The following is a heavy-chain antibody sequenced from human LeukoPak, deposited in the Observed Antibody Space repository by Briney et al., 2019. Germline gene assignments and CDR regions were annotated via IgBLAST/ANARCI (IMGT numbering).Heavy chain of an antibody. CDR1: GFTFDDYG. Sequence: GGSLRLSCAASGFTFDDYGMSWVRQAPGKGLEWVSGINWNGGSTGYADSVKGRFTISRDNSKNTLYLQMNSLRAEDTAVYYCAKDRHPIIVVVPAATYLDYWGQGTLVTVSS. CDR3: AKDRHPIIVVVPAATYLDY. V-gene: IGHV3-20*04. D-gene: IGHD2-2*01. J-gene: IGHJ4*02. CDR2: INWNGGST.